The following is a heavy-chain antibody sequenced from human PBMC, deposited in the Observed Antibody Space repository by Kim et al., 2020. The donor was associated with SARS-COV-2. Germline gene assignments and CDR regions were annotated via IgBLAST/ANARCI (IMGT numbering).Heavy chain of an antibody. CDR2: IYTSGST. Sequence: SETLSLTCTVSGGSISSGSYYWSWIRQPAGKGLEWIGRIYTSGSTNYNPSLKSRVTISVDTSKNQFSLKLSSVTAADTAVYYCARDGGVVVPAANFNWFDPWGQGTLVTVSS. V-gene: IGHV4-61*02. D-gene: IGHD2-2*01. J-gene: IGHJ5*02. CDR3: ARDGGVVVPAANFNWFDP. CDR1: GGSISSGSYY.